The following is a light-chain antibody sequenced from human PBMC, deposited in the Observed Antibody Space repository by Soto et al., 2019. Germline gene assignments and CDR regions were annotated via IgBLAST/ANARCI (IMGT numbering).Light chain of an antibody. Sequence: QSALTQAASASGSPGQSITISCTGTNSDIGAYNRVSWYQQHPGKVPKVVIYEVTNRPSGVSNRFSGSKSGNTPSLTISGLQAEDEADYYCASHTSSNTWVFGGGTKLTVL. CDR3: ASHTSSNTWV. CDR2: EVT. V-gene: IGLV2-14*01. CDR1: NSDIGAYNR. J-gene: IGLJ3*02.